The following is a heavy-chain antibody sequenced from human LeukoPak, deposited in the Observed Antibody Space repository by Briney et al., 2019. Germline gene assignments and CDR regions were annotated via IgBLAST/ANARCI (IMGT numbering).Heavy chain of an antibody. V-gene: IGHV1-69*04. CDR3: ASASESFDY. Sequence: GASVKVSCKASGGTFSSYAISWVRQAPGQGLEWMGRIIPIFGIANYAQKFQGRVTITADKSTSTAYMERSSLRSEDTAVYYCASASESFDYWGQGTLVTVSS. CDR1: GGTFSSYA. J-gene: IGHJ4*02. CDR2: IIPIFGIA.